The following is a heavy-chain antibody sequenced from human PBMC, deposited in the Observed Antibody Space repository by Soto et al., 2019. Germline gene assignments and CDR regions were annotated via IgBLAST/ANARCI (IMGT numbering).Heavy chain of an antibody. V-gene: IGHV4-34*01. CDR1: GGSFSGYY. CDR3: ARLQRGYSYVWYGMDV. CDR2: INHSGST. J-gene: IGHJ6*02. Sequence: QVQLQQWGAGLLKPSETLSLTCAVYGGSFSGYYWSWIPQPPGKGLEWIGEINHSGSTNYNPSLKSRVTISVDTSKNQFSLKLSSVTAADTAVYYCARLQRGYSYVWYGMDVWGQGTTVTVSS. D-gene: IGHD5-18*01.